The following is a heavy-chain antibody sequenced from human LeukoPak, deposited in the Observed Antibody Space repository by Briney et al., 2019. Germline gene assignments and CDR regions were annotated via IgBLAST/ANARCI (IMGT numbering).Heavy chain of an antibody. D-gene: IGHD5-18*01. CDR3: ARVRGYSYDSSDFDY. V-gene: IGHV4-59*01. J-gene: IGHJ4*02. CDR2: IYYSGNT. CDR1: GDSISYYI. Sequence: PSETLSLTCTVSGDSISYYIRSWTRQPPGKGLEWIGKIYYSGNTNYNPSLKSRVTISVDTSKNQFSLKLSSVTAADTAVYYCARVRGYSYDSSDFDYWGQGSLVTVSS.